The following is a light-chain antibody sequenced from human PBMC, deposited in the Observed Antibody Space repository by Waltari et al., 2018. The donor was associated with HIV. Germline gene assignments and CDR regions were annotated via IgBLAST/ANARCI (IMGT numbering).Light chain of an antibody. CDR2: QDS. V-gene: IGLV3-1*01. J-gene: IGLJ2*01. CDR1: KLGDTY. CDR3: QAWDSSTVV. Sequence: SYELTQPSSVSVSPGLTASITCSGDKLGDTYAFWYQQKPGPSPVLVICQDSKRPSGVPVRFSGSNSANTATLTSRGTEAKDEADYSCQAWDSSTVVFGGGTKLTVL.